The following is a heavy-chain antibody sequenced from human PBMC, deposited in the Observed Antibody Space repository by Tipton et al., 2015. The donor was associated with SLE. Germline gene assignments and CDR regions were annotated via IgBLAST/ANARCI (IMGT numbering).Heavy chain of an antibody. D-gene: IGHD3-16*01. CDR3: AKGGSYYDY. CDR2: IGSSVDST. Sequence: SLRLSCAAPGFTFSIYSMNWVRQAPGKGLEWVSYIGSSVDSTYYADSVKGRFTISRDNAKNLLYLQMNSLRAEDTAVYYCAKGGSYYDYWGQGALVTVSS. CDR1: GFTFSIYS. V-gene: IGHV3-48*01. J-gene: IGHJ4*02.